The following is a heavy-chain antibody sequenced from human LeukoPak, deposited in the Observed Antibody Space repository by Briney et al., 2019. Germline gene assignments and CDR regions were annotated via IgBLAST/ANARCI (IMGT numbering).Heavy chain of an antibody. CDR3: ARDLATYYYDSSGYYPGGY. V-gene: IGHV1-2*02. Sequence: GASVKVSCKASGYTFTGYYMHWVRQAPGQGLEWMGWINPNSGGTNYAQKFQGRVTMTRDTSISTAYMELSRLRSDDTAVYYCARDLATYYYDSSGYYPGGYWGQGTLVTVSS. D-gene: IGHD3-22*01. CDR1: GYTFTGYY. CDR2: INPNSGGT. J-gene: IGHJ4*02.